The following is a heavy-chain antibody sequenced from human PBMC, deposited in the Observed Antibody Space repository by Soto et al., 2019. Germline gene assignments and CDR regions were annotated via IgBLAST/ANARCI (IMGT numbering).Heavy chain of an antibody. D-gene: IGHD6-13*01. CDR2: ISGSGGST. CDR3: AKDPEYSSSCPNWFAP. V-gene: IGHV3-23*01. CDR1: GFTFSSYA. J-gene: IGHJ5*02. Sequence: EVQLLESGGGLVQPGGSLRLSCAASGFTFSSYAMSWVRQAPGKGLEWVSAISGSGGSTYYADSVKGRFTISRDNSKNTLYLQMTSLRAEDTAVYYCAKDPEYSSSCPNWFAPWGQGTLDTVSS.